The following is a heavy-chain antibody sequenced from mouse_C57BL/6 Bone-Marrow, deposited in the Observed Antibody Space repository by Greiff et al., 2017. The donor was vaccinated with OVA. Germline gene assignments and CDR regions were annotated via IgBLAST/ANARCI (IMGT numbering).Heavy chain of an antibody. Sequence: EVKLQQSGPELVKPGASVKISCKASGYTFTDYYMNWVKQSHGKSLEWIGDINPNNGGTSYNQKFKGKATLTVDKSSSTAYMELRSLTSEDSAVYYCARFKDYGSPPYWYFDVWGTGTTVTVSS. J-gene: IGHJ1*03. CDR1: GYTFTDYY. CDR2: INPNNGGT. D-gene: IGHD1-1*01. V-gene: IGHV1-26*01. CDR3: ARFKDYGSPPYWYFDV.